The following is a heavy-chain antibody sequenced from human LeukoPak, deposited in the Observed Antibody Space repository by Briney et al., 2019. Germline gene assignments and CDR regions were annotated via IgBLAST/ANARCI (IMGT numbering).Heavy chain of an antibody. CDR3: ARVGSIAVAGPAGDDAFDI. V-gene: IGHV1-2*04. CDR1: GYTFTGYY. Sequence: ASVKVSCKASGYTFTGYYMRWVRQAPGQGLEWMGWINLNSGGTNYAQKFQGWVTMTRDTSISTAYMELSRLRSDDTAVYYCARVGSIAVAGPAGDDAFDIWGQGTMVTVSS. D-gene: IGHD6-19*01. CDR2: INLNSGGT. J-gene: IGHJ3*02.